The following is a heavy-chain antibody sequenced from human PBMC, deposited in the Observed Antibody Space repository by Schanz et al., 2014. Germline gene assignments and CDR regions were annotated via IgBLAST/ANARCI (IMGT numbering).Heavy chain of an antibody. CDR3: ARGGAYRSPSPVFYFDY. J-gene: IGHJ4*02. Sequence: QVQLVQSGAEVKKPGASVKVSCKSSGYTFTDYHIHWVRQAPGQGLEYMGRISPNSGGTNYAQKFQGRVTMTRDTSTSTLQMELSSLRSEDTAVYYCARGGAYRSPSPVFYFDYWGQGTLVTVSS. V-gene: IGHV1-2*06. CDR2: ISPNSGGT. CDR1: GYTFTDYH. D-gene: IGHD6-6*01.